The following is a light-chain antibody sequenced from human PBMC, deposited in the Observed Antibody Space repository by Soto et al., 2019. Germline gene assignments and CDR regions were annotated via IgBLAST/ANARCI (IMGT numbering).Light chain of an antibody. CDR1: QSISSW. V-gene: IGKV1-5*03. CDR3: QQYKTYWT. J-gene: IGKJ1*01. CDR2: KAS. Sequence: DIQMTQSPSTLSASVGDRVSITCRASQSISSWLAWYQQKPGKAPKLLIYKASNLEGGVPSRFSGSGSGTEFTLTISSLQPDDFANYYCQQYKTYWTFGQGTKVDIK.